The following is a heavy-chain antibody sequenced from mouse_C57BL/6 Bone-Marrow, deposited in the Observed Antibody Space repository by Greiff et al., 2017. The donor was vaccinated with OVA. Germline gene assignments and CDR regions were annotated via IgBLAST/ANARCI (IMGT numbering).Heavy chain of an antibody. CDR1: GYTFTSYW. CDR2: IDPNSGGT. V-gene: IGHV1-72*01. J-gene: IGHJ1*03. D-gene: IGHD2-1*01. Sequence: VQLQQSGAELVKPGASVKLSCKASGYTFTSYWMHWVKQRPGRGLEWIGRIDPNSGGTKYNEKFKSKATLTVDKPSSTAYMQLSSLTSEDSAVYYCARKRAIYYGTSYWYFDVWGTGTTVTVSS. CDR3: ARKRAIYYGTSYWYFDV.